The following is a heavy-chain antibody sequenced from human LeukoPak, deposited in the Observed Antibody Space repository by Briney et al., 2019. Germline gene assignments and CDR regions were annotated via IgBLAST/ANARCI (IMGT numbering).Heavy chain of an antibody. CDR2: IKSKAYGGTP. CDR3: TRGPRGSSWYRDY. CDR1: GFTFGDYA. J-gene: IGHJ4*02. D-gene: IGHD6-13*01. Sequence: GGSLRLSCTASGFTFGDYAMSWFRQAPGKGLEWVGFIKSKAYGGTPEYAASVKGRFTISRDDSKAIAYLQMSSLKTEDTAIYYCTRGPRGSSWYRDYWGQGTLVTVSS. V-gene: IGHV3-49*03.